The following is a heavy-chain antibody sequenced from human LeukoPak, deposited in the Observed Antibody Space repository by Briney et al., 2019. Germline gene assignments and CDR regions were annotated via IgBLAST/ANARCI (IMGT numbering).Heavy chain of an antibody. D-gene: IGHD5-12*01. Sequence: SVKVSCKASGGTFSSYAISWVRQAPGQGLEWIGRIIPIFGTANYAQKFQGRVTITTDEFTSTAYMELSSLRSEDTAVYYCARDDIGLSAFDIWGQGTMVTVSS. V-gene: IGHV1-69*05. CDR2: IIPIFGTA. CDR3: ARDDIGLSAFDI. J-gene: IGHJ3*02. CDR1: GGTFSSYA.